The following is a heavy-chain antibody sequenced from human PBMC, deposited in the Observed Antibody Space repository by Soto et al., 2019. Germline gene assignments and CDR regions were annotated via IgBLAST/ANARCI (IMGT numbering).Heavy chain of an antibody. V-gene: IGHV1-46*01. CDR1: GYTLTSFY. D-gene: IGHD1-1*01. J-gene: IGHJ4*02. Sequence: SVKVSCKASGYTLTSFYMHWMRQAPGQGLEWMGVIDPSAGSTTYAQKFKGRVRMTRDTFTSTVFMELSSLRSEDTAVYYCARSPRPTGTTLYYFDSWGQRTLVTVSS. CDR3: ARSPRPTGTTLYYFDS. CDR2: IDPSAGST.